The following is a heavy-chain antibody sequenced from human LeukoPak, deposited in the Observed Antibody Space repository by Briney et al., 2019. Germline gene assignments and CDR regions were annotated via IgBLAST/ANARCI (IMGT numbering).Heavy chain of an antibody. V-gene: IGHV4-39*01. Sequence: SETLSLTCTVSGGSITTSSYYWVWIRQSPGKGLEWIGSNLYSGSAYYNPSLRSRVTISLDTSKNQFSLRLSSVTAADTAVYYCARRGYSNYYFYGMDVWGQGTMVTVSS. CDR3: ARRGYSNYYFYGMDV. CDR2: NLYSGSA. D-gene: IGHD4-11*01. CDR1: GGSITTSSYY. J-gene: IGHJ6*02.